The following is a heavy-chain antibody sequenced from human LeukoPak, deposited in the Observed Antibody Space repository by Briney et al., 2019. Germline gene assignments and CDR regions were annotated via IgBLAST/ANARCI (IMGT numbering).Heavy chain of an antibody. V-gene: IGHV1-18*01. CDR3: ARAGRIAAAGNWFDP. CDR1: GYTFTSYG. CDR2: ISAYDGNT. Sequence: ASVKVSCKASGYTFTSYGISWVRQAPGQGLEWMGWISAYDGNTNYAQKLQGRVTMTTDTSTSKAYMELRSLRSDDTAVYYCARAGRIAAAGNWFDPWGQGTLVTVSS. D-gene: IGHD6-13*01. J-gene: IGHJ5*02.